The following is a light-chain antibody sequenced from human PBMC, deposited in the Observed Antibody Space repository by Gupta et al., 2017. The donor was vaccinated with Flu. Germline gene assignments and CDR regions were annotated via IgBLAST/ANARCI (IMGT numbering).Light chain of an antibody. CDR2: EDD. J-gene: IGLJ3*02. Sequence: NFMLTQPHSVSESPRKTVPIPCPRRTGSIASNYVHWYQQRPGCSPTTVIYEDDQRPSGVPDRFSGSIDRSSNSASLTSSGLKTEDEADYYCQSYDSSNQGVFGGGTKLTVL. CDR1: TGSIASNY. CDR3: QSYDSSNQGV. V-gene: IGLV6-57*01.